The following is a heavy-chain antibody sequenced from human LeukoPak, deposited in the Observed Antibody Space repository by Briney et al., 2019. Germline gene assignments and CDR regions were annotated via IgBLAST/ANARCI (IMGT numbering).Heavy chain of an antibody. J-gene: IGHJ4*02. CDR1: GFTFGSHA. CDR2: ISRNSLYM. CDR3: ARDKVGHDFWSGYSDF. D-gene: IGHD3-3*01. Sequence: PGGSLTLSCVASGFTFGSHAMNWVRQAPGKGLEWVSSISRNSLYMYYADSLKGRFTISRDNAKNSLYLQMDSLRAEDTAVYYCARDKVGHDFWSGYSDFWGQGTLVTVSS. V-gene: IGHV3-21*06.